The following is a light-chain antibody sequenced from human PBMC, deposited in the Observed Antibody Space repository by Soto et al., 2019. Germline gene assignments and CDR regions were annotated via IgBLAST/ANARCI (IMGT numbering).Light chain of an antibody. CDR1: QTINIR. CDR2: DVF. V-gene: IGKV1-5*01. Sequence: DIQMTQSPSTLSASVGDRVTIPCRARQTINIRLALYQQKPGKAPKLLIFDVFTLESGVPSRFSGSGSGTEFTLTISSLQPDDFATYYCQQYDSLWPIFGQGTKV. CDR3: QQYDSLWPI. J-gene: IGKJ1*01.